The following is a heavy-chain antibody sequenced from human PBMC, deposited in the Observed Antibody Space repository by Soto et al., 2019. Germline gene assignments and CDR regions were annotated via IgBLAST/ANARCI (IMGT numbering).Heavy chain of an antibody. Sequence: GXSLKGSCKASGFTFTSSAAQWVRQARGQRLEWIGWIVVGSGNTNYAQKFQERVTITRDMSTSTAYMELSSLRSEDTAVYYCAADTGRDSSGYYFDYWGQGTLVTVSS. V-gene: IGHV1-58*01. CDR2: IVVGSGNT. J-gene: IGHJ4*02. CDR3: AADTGRDSSGYYFDY. CDR1: GFTFTSSA. D-gene: IGHD3-22*01.